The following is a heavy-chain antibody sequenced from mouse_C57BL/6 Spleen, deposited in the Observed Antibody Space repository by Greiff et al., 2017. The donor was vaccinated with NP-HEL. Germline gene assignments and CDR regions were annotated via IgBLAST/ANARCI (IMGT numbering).Heavy chain of an antibody. D-gene: IGHD1-1*01. CDR3: ARSYGSSYDYAMDY. V-gene: IGHV1-59*01. J-gene: IGHJ4*01. CDR1: GYTFTSYW. Sequence: VQLQQSGAELVRPGTSVKLSCKASGYTFTSYWMHWVKQRPGQGLEWIGVIDPSDSYTNYNQKFKGKATLTVDTSSSTAYMQLSSLTSEDSAVYYCARSYGSSYDYAMDYWGQGTSVTVSS. CDR2: IDPSDSYT.